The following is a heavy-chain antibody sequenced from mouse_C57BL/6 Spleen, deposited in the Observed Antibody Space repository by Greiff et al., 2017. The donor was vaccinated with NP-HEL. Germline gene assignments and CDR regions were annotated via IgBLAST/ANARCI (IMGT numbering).Heavy chain of an antibody. J-gene: IGHJ4*01. V-gene: IGHV1-15*01. CDR1: GYTFTDYE. CDR3: TRWSTTVVAYYAMDY. Sequence: QVHVKQSGAELVRPGASVTLSCKASGYTFTDYEMHWVKQTPVHGLEWIGAIDPETGGTAYNQKFKGKAILTADKSSSTAYMELRSLTSEDSAVYYCTRWSTTVVAYYAMDYWGQGTSVTVSS. D-gene: IGHD1-1*01. CDR2: IDPETGGT.